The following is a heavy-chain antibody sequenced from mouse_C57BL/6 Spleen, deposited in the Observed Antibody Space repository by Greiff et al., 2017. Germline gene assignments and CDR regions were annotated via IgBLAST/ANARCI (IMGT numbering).Heavy chain of an antibody. J-gene: IGHJ1*03. Sequence: QVHVKQPGTELVKPGASVKLSCKASGYTFTSYWMHWVKQRPGQGLEWIGNINPSNGGTNYNEKFKSKATLTVDKSSSTAYMQLSSLTSEDSAVYYCARSRGYHGYFDVWGTGTTVTVSS. CDR1: GYTFTSYW. V-gene: IGHV1-53*01. CDR2: INPSNGGT. D-gene: IGHD2-2*01. CDR3: ARSRGYHGYFDV.